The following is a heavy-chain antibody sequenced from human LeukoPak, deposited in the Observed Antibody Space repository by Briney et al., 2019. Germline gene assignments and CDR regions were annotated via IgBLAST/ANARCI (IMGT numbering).Heavy chain of an antibody. J-gene: IGHJ4*02. CDR3: ARDQLGLDY. CDR2: IYTSGGT. CDR1: GGSISSYY. D-gene: IGHD6-6*01. V-gene: IGHV4-4*07. Sequence: SETLSLTCTVSGGSISSYYWSWIRQPAGKGLGWIGRIYTSGGTNYNPSLKSRVTMSVDTSKNQFSLKLSSVTAADTAVYYCARDQLGLDYWGQGTLVTVSS.